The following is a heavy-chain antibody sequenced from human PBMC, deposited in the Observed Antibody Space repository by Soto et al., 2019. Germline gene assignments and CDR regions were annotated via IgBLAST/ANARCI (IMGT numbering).Heavy chain of an antibody. CDR1: GYTFTSCG. D-gene: IGHD5-12*01. Sequence: GASVKVSCKASGYTFTSCGISWVRQAPGQGLEWMGWISAYNGNTNYAQKLQGRVTMTTDTSTSTAYMELRSLRSDDTAVYYCARSLESGYDTSFDNSRQGTLVTVSS. J-gene: IGHJ4*02. CDR3: ARSLESGYDTSFDN. CDR2: ISAYNGNT. V-gene: IGHV1-18*01.